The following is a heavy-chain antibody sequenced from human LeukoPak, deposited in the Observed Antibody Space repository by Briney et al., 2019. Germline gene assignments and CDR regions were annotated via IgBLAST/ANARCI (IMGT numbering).Heavy chain of an antibody. CDR3: ASFDSSWYPTFDY. D-gene: IGHD6-13*01. J-gene: IGHJ4*02. Sequence: SETLSLTCTVSGGSFSSGGYYWSWIRQHPGKGLEWIGYIYYSGSTYYNPSLKSRVTISVDTSKNQFSLKLSSVTAADTAVYYCASFDSSWYPTFDYWGQGTLVTVSS. CDR1: GGSFSSGGYY. V-gene: IGHV4-31*03. CDR2: IYYSGST.